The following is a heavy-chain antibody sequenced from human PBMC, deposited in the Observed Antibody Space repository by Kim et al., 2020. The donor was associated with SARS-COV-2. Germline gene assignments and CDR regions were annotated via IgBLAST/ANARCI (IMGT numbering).Heavy chain of an antibody. CDR3: ARLQHLEYSSGWFILGAGATPHWYFDL. D-gene: IGHD6-19*01. Sequence: SETLSLTCTVSGGSISSYYWSWIRQPPGKGLEWIGYIYYSGSTNYNPSLKSRVTISVDTSKNQFSLKLSSVTAADTPVYYWARLQHLEYSSGWFILGAGATPHWYFDLWGRGTLVTVSS. CDR2: IYYSGST. V-gene: IGHV4-59*08. J-gene: IGHJ2*01. CDR1: GGSISSYY.